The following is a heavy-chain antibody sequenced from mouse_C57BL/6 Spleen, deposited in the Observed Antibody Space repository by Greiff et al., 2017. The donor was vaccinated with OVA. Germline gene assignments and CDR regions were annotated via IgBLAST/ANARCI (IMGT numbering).Heavy chain of an antibody. CDR1: GYTFTDYN. D-gene: IGHD2-4*01. CDR3: ARPYDYDNYAMDY. Sequence: VQLQQSGPELVKPGASVKMSCKASGYTFTDYNMHWVKQSHGKSLEWIGYINPNNGGTSYNQKFKGKATLTVNKSSSTAYMELRSLTSEDSAVYYCARPYDYDNYAMDYWGQGTSVTVSS. V-gene: IGHV1-22*01. J-gene: IGHJ4*01. CDR2: INPNNGGT.